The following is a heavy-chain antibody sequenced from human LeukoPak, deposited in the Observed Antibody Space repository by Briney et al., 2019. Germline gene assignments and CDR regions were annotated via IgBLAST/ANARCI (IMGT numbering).Heavy chain of an antibody. D-gene: IGHD3-22*01. CDR3: ASHYDSGGYDASDI. J-gene: IGHJ3*02. CDR1: GLTFSSYA. CDR2: INGSGSRT. V-gene: IGHV3-23*01. Sequence: GGSLRLSCTASGLTFSSYAMTWVRQAPGKGLEWVSGINGSGSRTYYADSVEGRFTISRDKSKNTVYLQMNSLRAEDTAVYYCASHYDSGGYDASDIWGQGTMVTVSS.